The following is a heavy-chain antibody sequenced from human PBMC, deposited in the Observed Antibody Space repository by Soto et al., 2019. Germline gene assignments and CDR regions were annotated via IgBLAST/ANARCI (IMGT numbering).Heavy chain of an antibody. CDR1: GGSISSYY. J-gene: IGHJ4*02. Sequence: PSETLSLTWTVSGGSISSYYGSWIRQPPGKGLEWIGYIYYSGSPNYNPSLKSRVTISLDTSKNQFSLKLSSVTAADTAVYYCARDQTGTTSPGYYFDYWGQGTLVTVSS. CDR3: ARDQTGTTSPGYYFDY. CDR2: IYYSGSP. V-gene: IGHV4-59*01. D-gene: IGHD1-7*01.